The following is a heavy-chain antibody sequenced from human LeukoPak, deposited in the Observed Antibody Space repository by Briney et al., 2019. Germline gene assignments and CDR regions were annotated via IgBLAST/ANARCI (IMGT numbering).Heavy chain of an antibody. CDR1: GFTFSSYW. V-gene: IGHV3-7*01. CDR2: IKQDGSEK. J-gene: IGHJ4*02. D-gene: IGHD3-22*01. CDR3: VRERGADYYDSSGYPDY. Sequence: PGGSLRLSCAASGFTFSSYWMSWVRQAPGKGLEWVANIKQDGSEKYYVDSVKGRFTISRDNAKNSLYLQMNSLRAEDTAVYYCVRERGADYYDSSGYPDYWGQGTLVTVS.